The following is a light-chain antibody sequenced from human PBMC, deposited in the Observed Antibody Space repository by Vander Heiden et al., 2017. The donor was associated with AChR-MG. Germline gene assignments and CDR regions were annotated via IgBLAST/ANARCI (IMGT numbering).Light chain of an antibody. J-gene: IGLJ2*01. V-gene: IGLV3-9*01. CDR1: HIRSKH. Sequence: SYEVTQPLSVSAALGQTAKITWGGNHIRSKHVKQYQPKPGQATVLAIYNDDNRPSGIPARRSGSSSGSTATLTSSRAQAEDEAEYFCQVWDKSLVIFGGGTKVTVL. CDR2: NDD. CDR3: QVWDKSLVI.